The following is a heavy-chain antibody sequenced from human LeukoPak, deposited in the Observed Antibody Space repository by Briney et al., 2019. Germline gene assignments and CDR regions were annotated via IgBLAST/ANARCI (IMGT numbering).Heavy chain of an antibody. J-gene: IGHJ4*02. CDR3: ARAQLRYFDWLLSRFDY. V-gene: IGHV4-61*02. CDR2: IYTSGST. D-gene: IGHD3-9*01. CDR1: GGSISSGSYY. Sequence: PSQTLSLTCTVSGGSISSGSYYWSWIRQPAGKGLEWIGRIYTSGSTNYNPSLKSRVTISVDTSKNQFSLKLSSVTAADTAVYYCARAQLRYFDWLLSRFDYWGQGTLVTVSS.